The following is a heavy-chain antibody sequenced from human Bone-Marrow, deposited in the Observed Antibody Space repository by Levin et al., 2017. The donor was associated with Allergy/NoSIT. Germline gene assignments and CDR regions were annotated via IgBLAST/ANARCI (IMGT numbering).Heavy chain of an antibody. CDR2: IKQDGTEK. Sequence: SCAASGFTFSSYWMSWVRQAPGKGLEWVANIKQDGTEKYYVDSVKGRFTISRDNAKNSLYLQMNSLRAEDTAVYYCARGFDSDSSGYFPPEFDYWGQGTLVTVSS. CDR3: ARGFDSDSSGYFPPEFDY. D-gene: IGHD3-22*01. CDR1: GFTFSSYW. V-gene: IGHV3-7*01. J-gene: IGHJ4*02.